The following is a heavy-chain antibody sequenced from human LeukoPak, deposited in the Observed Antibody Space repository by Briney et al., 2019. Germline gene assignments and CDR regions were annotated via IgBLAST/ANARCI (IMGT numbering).Heavy chain of an antibody. D-gene: IGHD4-23*01. Sequence: ASVKVSCKASGYTSGYTFANYGITWARQAPGQGLEWMGWISVYNGNTNYEQKLQGRVTMTTDTSTSTAYMELRSLTSDDTAVYYCARLGYGVNSADYWGQETLVTVSS. V-gene: IGHV1-18*01. CDR1: GYTSGYTFANYG. CDR2: ISVYNGNT. CDR3: ARLGYGVNSADY. J-gene: IGHJ4*02.